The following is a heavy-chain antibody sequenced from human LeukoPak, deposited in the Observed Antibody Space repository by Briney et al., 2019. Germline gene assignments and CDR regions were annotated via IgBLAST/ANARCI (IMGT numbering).Heavy chain of an antibody. CDR3: ARGLGAVAGTDYYYGMDV. CDR2: MNPNSGNT. Sequence: GASVKVSCKASGYTFTSYDINWVRQATGQGLEWMGWMNPNSGNTGYAQKFQGRVTMTRNTSISTAYVELSSLRSEDTAVYYCARGLGAVAGTDYYYGMDVWGQGTTVTVSS. J-gene: IGHJ6*02. D-gene: IGHD6-19*01. CDR1: GYTFTSYD. V-gene: IGHV1-8*01.